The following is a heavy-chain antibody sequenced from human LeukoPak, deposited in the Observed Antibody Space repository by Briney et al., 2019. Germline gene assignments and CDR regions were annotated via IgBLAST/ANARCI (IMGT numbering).Heavy chain of an antibody. CDR1: GFTFSSYA. Sequence: TGGSLRLSCAASGFTFSSYAMSWVRQAPGKGLEWVSAITGSGGRTYYADSVKGRFTTSRDNSKNTLYLQMNSLRAEDTAVYYCAKDGGINSGYYYGEYFRHWGQGTLVTVSS. V-gene: IGHV3-23*01. D-gene: IGHD3-22*01. J-gene: IGHJ1*01. CDR2: ITGSGGRT. CDR3: AKDGGINSGYYYGEYFRH.